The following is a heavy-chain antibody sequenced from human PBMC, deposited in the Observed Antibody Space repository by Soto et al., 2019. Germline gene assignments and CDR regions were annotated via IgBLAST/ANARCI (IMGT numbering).Heavy chain of an antibody. CDR3: ARSYCCGDCYLVSSY. D-gene: IGHD2-21*02. V-gene: IGHV3-7*01. CDR2: IKEDGTRK. J-gene: IGHJ4*02. CDR1: GFTFSYYW. Sequence: GALRLSCAASGFTFSYYWMSWVRQAPGKGLEWVAHIKEDGTRKHYGDSVKGRFTISRDNPKNSLYLQMDSLRAEDTAVYYCARSYCCGDCYLVSSYWGQGTLVTVSS.